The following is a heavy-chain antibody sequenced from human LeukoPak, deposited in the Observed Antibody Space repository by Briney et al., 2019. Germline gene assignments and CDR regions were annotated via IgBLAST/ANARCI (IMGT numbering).Heavy chain of an antibody. D-gene: IGHD3-10*01. J-gene: IGHJ4*02. CDR1: GFTFSSYS. CDR3: ARLPELLWFGESEFDY. CDR2: ISSSSSYI. V-gene: IGHV3-21*01. Sequence: GGSLRLSCAASGFTFSSYSMNWVRQAPGKGLEWVSSISSSSSYIYYADSVKGRFTISRDNAKNSLYLQMNSLRAEDTAVYYCARLPELLWFGESEFDYWGQGTLVTVSS.